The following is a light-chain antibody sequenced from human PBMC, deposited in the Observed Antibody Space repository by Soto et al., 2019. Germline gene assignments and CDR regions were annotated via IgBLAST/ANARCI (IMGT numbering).Light chain of an antibody. V-gene: IGKV3-20*01. J-gene: IGKJ1*01. CDR1: QSVRSF. CDR3: QQYGSSPRT. Sequence: EIVLTQSPGTLSSSPGERATLSCRAGQSVRSFLAWYQQKPGQAPRLLIYDASTRATGIPDRFSGSGSGTDFTLTISGLDPEDFAVYYCQQYGSSPRTFGQGTKVEIK. CDR2: DAS.